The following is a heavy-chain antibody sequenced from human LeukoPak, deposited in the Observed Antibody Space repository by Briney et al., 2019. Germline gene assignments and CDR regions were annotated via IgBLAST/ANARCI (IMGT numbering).Heavy chain of an antibody. Sequence: GGSLRLSCAASGFTFDDYAMHWVRQAPGKGLEWVSLISANGGSTYYGDSVKGRFTISRDNAKNSLYLQMNSLRAEDTAVYYCAKDTLADNWFDPWGQGTLVTVSS. D-gene: IGHD3-3*02. CDR3: AKDTLADNWFDP. CDR2: ISANGGST. CDR1: GFTFDDYA. V-gene: IGHV3-43*02. J-gene: IGHJ5*02.